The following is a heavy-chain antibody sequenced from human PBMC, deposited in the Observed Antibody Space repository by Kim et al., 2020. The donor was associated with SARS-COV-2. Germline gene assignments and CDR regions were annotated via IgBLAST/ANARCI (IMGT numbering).Heavy chain of an antibody. Sequence: GGSLRLSCAASGFTFSSYGMHWVRQAPGKGLEWVAVISYDGSNKYYADSVKGRFTISRDNSKNTLYLQMNSLRAEDTAVYYCAKCYDYVWGSYRSYYFDYWGQGTLVTVSS. D-gene: IGHD3-16*02. J-gene: IGHJ4*02. CDR2: ISYDGSNK. CDR3: AKCYDYVWGSYRSYYFDY. CDR1: GFTFSSYG. V-gene: IGHV3-30*18.